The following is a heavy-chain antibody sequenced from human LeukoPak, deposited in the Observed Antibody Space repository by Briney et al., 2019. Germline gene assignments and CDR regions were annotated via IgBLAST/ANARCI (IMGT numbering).Heavy chain of an antibody. CDR1: GGSISSYY. CDR2: IYYSGST. CDR3: ARGNLAAAGSFDY. D-gene: IGHD6-13*01. J-gene: IGHJ4*02. V-gene: IGHV4-59*01. Sequence: SETLSLTCTVSGGSISSYYWSWIRQPPGKGLEWIGYIYYSGSTNYNPSLKSRVTISVDTSKNQFSLKLSSVTAADTAVYYCARGNLAAAGSFDYCGQGTLVTVSS.